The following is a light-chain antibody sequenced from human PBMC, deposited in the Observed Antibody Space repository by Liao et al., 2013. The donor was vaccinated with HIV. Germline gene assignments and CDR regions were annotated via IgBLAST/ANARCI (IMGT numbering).Light chain of an antibody. CDR1: IGIRSV. CDR3: QSADSSGTCPV. J-gene: IGLJ3*02. CDR2: KDS. V-gene: IGLV3-25*03. Sequence: SFVLTQPPSVSVAPGKTARITCGGSSIGIRSVHWYQQMPGQAPVLLIYKDSERPSGIPERFSGSSSGTTVTLTISGVQAEDEADYYCQSADSSGTCPVFGGGTKLTVL.